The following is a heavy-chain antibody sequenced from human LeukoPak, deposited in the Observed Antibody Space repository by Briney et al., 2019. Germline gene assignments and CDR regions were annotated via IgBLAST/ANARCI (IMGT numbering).Heavy chain of an antibody. V-gene: IGHV3-30*18. D-gene: IGHD3-22*01. CDR1: GFTFSTYG. Sequence: GRSLRLSCAASGFTFSTYGMHWVGQAPGKGLEGVAVISYDGSNKYYAGSVKGRFTISRDNSKNTLYLQMNSLRTEDTAVYYCAKGNSGYYTFFDYWGQGTLVTVSS. J-gene: IGHJ4*02. CDR3: AKGNSGYYTFFDY. CDR2: ISYDGSNK.